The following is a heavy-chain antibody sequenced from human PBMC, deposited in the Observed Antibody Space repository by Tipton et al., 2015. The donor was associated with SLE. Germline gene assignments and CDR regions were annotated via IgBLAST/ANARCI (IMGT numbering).Heavy chain of an antibody. CDR2: INHSGST. CDR1: GGSFSGYY. Sequence: TLSLTCAVYGGSFSGYYWSWIRQPPGKGLEWIGEINHSGSTNYNPSLKSRVTISADTSKNQFSLKLSSVTAADTAVYYCARDGDGGNVYYMDVWGKGTTVTVSS. CDR3: ARDGDGGNVYYMDV. V-gene: IGHV4-34*01. J-gene: IGHJ6*03. D-gene: IGHD1-1*01.